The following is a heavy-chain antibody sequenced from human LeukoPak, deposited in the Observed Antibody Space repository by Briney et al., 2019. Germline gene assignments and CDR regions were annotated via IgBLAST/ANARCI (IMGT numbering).Heavy chain of an antibody. CDR1: GFTFSNYP. CDR2: IGSSAGDT. CDR3: AKYYYTSGSSGGRVFDY. J-gene: IGHJ4*02. V-gene: IGHV3-23*01. D-gene: IGHD3-10*01. Sequence: GVSLRLSCAASGFTFSNYPMTWVRQAPGKGLEWVSTIGSSAGDTHYADSEKGRFTISRDNSKNSLYLQMNSLRAEDTAVYYCAKYYYTSGSSGGRVFDYWGQGTLVTVSS.